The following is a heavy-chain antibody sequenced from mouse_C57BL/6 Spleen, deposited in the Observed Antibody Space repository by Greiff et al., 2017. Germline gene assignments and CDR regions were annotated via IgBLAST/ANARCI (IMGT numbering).Heavy chain of an antibody. CDR3: ARFRGTYCDY. CDR1: GYAFSSSW. Sequence: VKLQESGPELVKPGASVKISCKASGYAFSSSWMNWVKQRPGKGLEWIGRIYPGDGDTNYNGKFKGKATLTADKSSSTSYMQLSSLTSEDSAVYFCARFRGTYCDYWGQGTTLTVSS. CDR2: IYPGDGDT. V-gene: IGHV1-82*01. J-gene: IGHJ2*01. D-gene: IGHD1-1*01.